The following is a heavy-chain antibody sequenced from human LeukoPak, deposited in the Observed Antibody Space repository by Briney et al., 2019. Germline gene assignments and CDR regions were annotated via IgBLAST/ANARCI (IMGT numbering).Heavy chain of an antibody. CDR1: GFTFDDYA. Sequence: GESLRLSCAASGFTFDDYAMHGVRQAPGKGLEWVAGISWNSGIITLADSVKGRFAISRDNAKNSLYLQMNSLGGEDTALYYCAKETMVRGPFDYWGQGTLVTVSA. CDR3: AKETMVRGPFDY. CDR2: ISWNSGII. V-gene: IGHV3-9*01. D-gene: IGHD3-10*01. J-gene: IGHJ4*02.